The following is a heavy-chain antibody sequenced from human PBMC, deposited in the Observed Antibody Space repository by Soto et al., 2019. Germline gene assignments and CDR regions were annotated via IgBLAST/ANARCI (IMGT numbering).Heavy chain of an antibody. V-gene: IGHV3-7*05. CDR1: GFTFGSYW. CDR2: IKQDGSEK. D-gene: IGHD3-16*01. J-gene: IGHJ4*02. CDR3: VRTGDDY. Sequence: EVQLVESGGGLVQPGGSLTLSCAASGFTFGSYWMGWVRQAPGKGLEWVATIKQDGSEKYYMDSVKGRFTISRDNAKKSLYLQMNSLRADHTALYYCVRTGDDYWGQGTLVTVSS.